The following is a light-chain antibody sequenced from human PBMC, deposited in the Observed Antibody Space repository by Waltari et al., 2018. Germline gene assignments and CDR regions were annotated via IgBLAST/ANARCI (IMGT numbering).Light chain of an antibody. V-gene: IGKV3-11*01. CDR1: QSVSSY. J-gene: IGKJ4*01. CDR2: DAS. Sequence: EIVLTQSPATLSLSPGERATLSCRASQSVSSYLAWYQQKPGQAPRLLIYDASNSATGIPVRFSGSGSGTDFTLTISSLEPEDFAVYYCQQRSNWPPGPLTFGGGTKVEIK. CDR3: QQRSNWPPGPLT.